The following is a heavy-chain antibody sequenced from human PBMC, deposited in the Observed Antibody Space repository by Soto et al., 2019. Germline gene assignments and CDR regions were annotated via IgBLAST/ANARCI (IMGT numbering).Heavy chain of an antibody. V-gene: IGHV3-9*01. CDR2: ISWNSGSI. CDR1: GFTFDDYA. J-gene: IGHJ4*02. Sequence: GGSLRLSCAASGFTFDDYAMHWVRQAPGKGLEWVSGISWNSGSIGYADSVKGRFTISRDNAKNSLYLQMNSLRAEDTALYYCSKDGESDSSGWYWVFGQFDYWGQGT. D-gene: IGHD6-19*01. CDR3: SKDGESDSSGWYWVFGQFDY.